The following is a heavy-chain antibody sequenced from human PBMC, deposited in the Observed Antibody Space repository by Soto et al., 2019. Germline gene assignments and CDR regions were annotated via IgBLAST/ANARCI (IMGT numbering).Heavy chain of an antibody. CDR2: TYYRSKWYY. CDR3: AKGGLVRGGFHGWFDP. V-gene: IGHV6-1*01. CDR1: GGGGSRHWAG. D-gene: IGHD3-10*01. Sequence: SQTRAEPGGVSGGGGSRHWAGGGWIRQSPSRGLEWLGRTYYRSKWYYDYGVSVKGRITINPDTSKNQFSLQLNSVTPEDTAVYYCAKGGLVRGGFHGWFDPWARECWS. J-gene: IGHJ5*02.